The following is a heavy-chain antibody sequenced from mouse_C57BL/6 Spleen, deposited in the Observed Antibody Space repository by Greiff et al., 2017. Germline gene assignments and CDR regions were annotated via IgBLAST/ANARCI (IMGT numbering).Heavy chain of an antibody. CDR3: ARNYGSSYSDWYFDV. J-gene: IGHJ1*03. CDR2: INPNNGGT. Sequence: VQLQQSGPELVKPGASVKIPCKASGYTFTDYNMDWVKQSHGKSLEWIGDINPNNGGTIYNQKFKGKATLTVDKSSSTAYMELRSLTSEDTAVXYCARNYGSSYSDWYFDVWGTGTTVTVSS. D-gene: IGHD1-1*01. CDR1: GYTFTDYN. V-gene: IGHV1-18*01.